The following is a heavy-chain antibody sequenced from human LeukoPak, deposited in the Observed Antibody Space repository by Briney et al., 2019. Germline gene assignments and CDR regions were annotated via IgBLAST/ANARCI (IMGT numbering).Heavy chain of an antibody. CDR2: MSSSREFI. CDR1: GFTFNAYT. D-gene: IGHD1-26*01. CDR3: ARGLVGAAFDS. J-gene: IGHJ4*02. V-gene: IGHV3-21*01. Sequence: GGSLRLSCAASGFTFNAYTMRWVRQVPGKGLEWVSSMSSSREFIFYADSVKGRFTISRDNANKSLDLEMSSLRGEETAIYYCARGLVGAAFDSWGRGALVTVSS.